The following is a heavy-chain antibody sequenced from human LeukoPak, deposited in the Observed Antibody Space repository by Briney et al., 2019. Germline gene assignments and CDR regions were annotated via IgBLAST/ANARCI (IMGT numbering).Heavy chain of an antibody. CDR1: GFTFSSYG. D-gene: IGHD3-10*01. Sequence: GRSLRLSCAASGFTFSSYGMHWVRQAPDEGLEWVAVIWHDGSVLDYSESVKGRFTVSRDNRKNTLYLQMDSLRVEDTAVYYCARDRGQDDPIDIWGQGTLVTVSS. V-gene: IGHV3-33*01. J-gene: IGHJ4*02. CDR3: ARDRGQDDPIDI. CDR2: IWHDGSVL.